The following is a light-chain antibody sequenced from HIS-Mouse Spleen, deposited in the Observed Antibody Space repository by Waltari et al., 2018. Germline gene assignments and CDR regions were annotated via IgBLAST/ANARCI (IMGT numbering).Light chain of an antibody. V-gene: IGKV1-39*01. CDR3: QQSYSTPWT. CDR2: AAS. CDR1: QSISSD. Sequence: DIQMTQSPSSLSASVGDRVTITCRASQSISSDLNWYQQKPGKAPTLLIYAASSLQSGVPSRFSGNGSETDFTLTISSLQPENFATYYCQQSYSTPWTFGQGTKVEIK. J-gene: IGKJ1*01.